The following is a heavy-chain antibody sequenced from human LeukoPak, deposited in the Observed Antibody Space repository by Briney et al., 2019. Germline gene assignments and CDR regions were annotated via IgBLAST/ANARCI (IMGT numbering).Heavy chain of an antibody. CDR1: GFTVSSNY. Sequence: QPGGSLRLSCAASGFTVSSNYMSWVRQAPGKGLEWVSVIYSGGSTYYADSVKGRFTISRDNSKNTLYLQMNSLRAEDTAVYYCARGKLTPSTIFGVDYFDYWGQGTLVTVSS. J-gene: IGHJ4*02. CDR3: ARGKLTPSTIFGVDYFDY. V-gene: IGHV3-53*01. D-gene: IGHD3-3*01. CDR2: IYSGGST.